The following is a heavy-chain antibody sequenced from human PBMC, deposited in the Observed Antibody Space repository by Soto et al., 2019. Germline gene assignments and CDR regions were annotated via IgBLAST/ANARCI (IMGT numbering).Heavy chain of an antibody. D-gene: IGHD3-22*01. J-gene: IGHJ4*01. V-gene: IGHV4-59*01. CDR2: IYYSGST. CDR1: AGMPSPCY. CDR3: ERGQFNFFVSSRYSYATSFHY. Sequence: VSAGMPSPCYWSGCRQPPGKRLKWIGYIYYSGSTNYNPSLKSRVTISVDTSKNQFSLKLSSVTAADTAVYYCERGQFNFFVSSRYSYATSFHYW.